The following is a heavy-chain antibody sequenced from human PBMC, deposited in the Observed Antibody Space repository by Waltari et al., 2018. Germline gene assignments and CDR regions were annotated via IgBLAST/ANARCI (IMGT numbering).Heavy chain of an antibody. CDR3: ARDKGSFEALDY. Sequence: QVQLVESGGGVVQPGRSLRLSCAASGFTFSSYAMHWVRQAPGKGLEWVAVISYDGSNKYYADSVKGRFTISRYNSKYTLYLQMNSLRAEDTAVYYCARDKGSFEALDYWGQGTLVTVSS. V-gene: IGHV3-30-3*01. CDR2: ISYDGSNK. D-gene: IGHD1-26*01. J-gene: IGHJ4*02. CDR1: GFTFSSYA.